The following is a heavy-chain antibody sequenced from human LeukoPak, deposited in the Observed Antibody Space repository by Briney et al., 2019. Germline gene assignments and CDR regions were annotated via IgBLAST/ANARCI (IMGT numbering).Heavy chain of an antibody. J-gene: IGHJ4*02. CDR2: IYYSGST. CDR3: ARAPYSDSWYYLDY. V-gene: IGHV4-59*08. Sequence: SETLSLTCTVSGGSISSYYWSWIRQPPGKGLEWIGYIYYSGSTYYNPSLKSRVTISVDTSKNQFSLKLSSVTAADTAVYYCARAPYSDSWYYLDYWGQGTLVTVSS. D-gene: IGHD2-8*01. CDR1: GGSISSYY.